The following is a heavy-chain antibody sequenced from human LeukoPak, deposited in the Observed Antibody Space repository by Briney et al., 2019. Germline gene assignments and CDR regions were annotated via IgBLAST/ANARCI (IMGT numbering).Heavy chain of an antibody. Sequence: ASVKVSCKASGYTFTSYGISWVRQAPGQGLEWMGWISAYNGNTNYAQKLQGRVTMTTDTSTCTAYMELRSLRSDDTAVYYCARDSALYCANGVCHEGGYYYYMDVWGKGTTVTVSS. V-gene: IGHV1-18*01. D-gene: IGHD2-8*01. CDR2: ISAYNGNT. CDR1: GYTFTSYG. J-gene: IGHJ6*03. CDR3: ARDSALYCANGVCHEGGYYYYMDV.